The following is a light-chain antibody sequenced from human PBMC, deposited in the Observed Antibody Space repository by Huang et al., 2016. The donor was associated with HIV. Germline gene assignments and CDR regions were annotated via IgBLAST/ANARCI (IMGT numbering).Light chain of an antibody. CDR1: QSLLHSHGYHY. Sequence: IVITQSPLSLPVTPGEPASISCRSSQSLLHSHGYHYLDWYRQKPGQAPQLLISLSSIRASGVPDMFSGSGSVTDFTLKISRVEAEDVGIYFCMQALQTPRTFGQGTRLEIK. CDR3: MQALQTPRT. V-gene: IGKV2-28*01. J-gene: IGKJ5*01. CDR2: LSS.